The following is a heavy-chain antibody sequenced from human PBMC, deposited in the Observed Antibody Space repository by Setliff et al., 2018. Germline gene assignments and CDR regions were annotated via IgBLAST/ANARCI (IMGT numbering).Heavy chain of an antibody. Sequence: PSETLPLTCTVSGASITNINYYWGLIRQPPGKGLEWIGSIFYSGRTFYNPSLKSRVTISVDTSKNQFSLILSSVTAADTAVYYCARLPNYVWGSPVDYWGQGTLVTVSS. CDR1: GASITNINYY. CDR2: IFYSGRT. D-gene: IGHD3-16*01. V-gene: IGHV4-39*01. CDR3: ARLPNYVWGSPVDY. J-gene: IGHJ4*02.